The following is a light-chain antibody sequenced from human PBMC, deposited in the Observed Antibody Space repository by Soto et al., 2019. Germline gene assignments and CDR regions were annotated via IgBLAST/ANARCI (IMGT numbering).Light chain of an antibody. Sequence: ETVMTQSPATLSVSPGERATLSCRASQSFSNNYLAWYHQKPGQAPRLLIYGASNRATGIPDRFSGSGSGTDFTLTISRLEPEDFAVYYCQQYGSSGTFGQGTKVDIK. CDR3: QQYGSSGT. J-gene: IGKJ1*01. V-gene: IGKV3-20*01. CDR1: QSFSNNY. CDR2: GAS.